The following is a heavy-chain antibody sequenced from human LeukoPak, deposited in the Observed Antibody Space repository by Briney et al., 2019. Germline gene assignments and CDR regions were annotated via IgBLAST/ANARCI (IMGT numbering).Heavy chain of an antibody. V-gene: IGHV1-69*13. CDR2: IIPIFGTA. Sequence: GASVKVSCKASGGTFSSYAISWVRQAPGQGLEWMGGIIPIFGTANYAQKFQGRVTITADESTSTAYMELSSLRSEDTAVYYCARVVSYGMDVWGQGTTVTVSS. D-gene: IGHD3-16*02. CDR1: GGTFSSYA. CDR3: ARVVSYGMDV. J-gene: IGHJ6*02.